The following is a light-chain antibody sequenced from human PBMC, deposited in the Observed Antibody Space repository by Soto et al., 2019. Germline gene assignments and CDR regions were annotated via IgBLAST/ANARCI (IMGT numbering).Light chain of an antibody. CDR2: DVS. CDR3: SSCATSSTLHV. Sequence: QSALTQPASVSGSPGRSITISCTGASSDVGGYNYVSWYQQYPGKAPKLIIYDVSNRPSGVSDRFSGSKSGNTASLTISGLQTEDEADYFCSSCATSSTLHVFGTGTKVTVL. J-gene: IGLJ1*01. CDR1: SSDVGGYNY. V-gene: IGLV2-14*03.